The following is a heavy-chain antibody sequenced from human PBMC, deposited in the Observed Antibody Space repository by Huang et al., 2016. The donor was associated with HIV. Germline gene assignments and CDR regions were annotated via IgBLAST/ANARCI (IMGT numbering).Heavy chain of an antibody. V-gene: IGHV1-18*01. J-gene: IGHJ6*03. CDR2: IRVYNGDT. D-gene: IGHD3-3*01. CDR1: NYNFGSHG. CDR3: ARSGFGVVITTTLDYYYMDV. Sequence: QVQLVQSGAEVKKPGASVKVSCEASNYNFGSHGISWVRQAPGQGLEWMGWIRVYNGDTKYAQKFQVRGTRTRETSTRTAYMELTSLRFDDTAVYYCARSGFGVVITTTLDYYYMDVWGTGTTVTVSS.